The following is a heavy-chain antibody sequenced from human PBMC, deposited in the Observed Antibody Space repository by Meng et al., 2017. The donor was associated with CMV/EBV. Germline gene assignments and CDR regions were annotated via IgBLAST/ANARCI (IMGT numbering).Heavy chain of an antibody. J-gene: IGHJ4*02. Sequence: ASVKVSCKASGYTFTGYYMHWVRQAPGQGLEWMGWINPNSGDTNYAQKFQGRVTMTRDTYISTAYMELSRLGSDDTAVYYCAKTSGSYGGGFDYWGQGTLVTVSS. CDR1: GYTFTGYY. D-gene: IGHD1-26*01. V-gene: IGHV1-2*02. CDR3: AKTSGSYGGGFDY. CDR2: INPNSGDT.